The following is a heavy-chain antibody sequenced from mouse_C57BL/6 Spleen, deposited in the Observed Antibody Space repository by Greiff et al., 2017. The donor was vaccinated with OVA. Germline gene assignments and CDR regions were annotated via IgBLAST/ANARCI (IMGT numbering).Heavy chain of an antibody. D-gene: IGHD3-2*02. V-gene: IGHV5-17*01. Sequence: EVKLVESGGGLVKPGGSLKLSCAASGFTFSDYGMHWVRQAPEKGLEWVAYISSGSSTIYYADTVKGRFTISRDNAKNTLFLQMTSLRSEDTAMYYCASPPTAQATHYAMDDWGQGTSVTVSS. J-gene: IGHJ4*01. CDR1: GFTFSDYG. CDR2: ISSGSSTI. CDR3: ASPPTAQATHYAMDD.